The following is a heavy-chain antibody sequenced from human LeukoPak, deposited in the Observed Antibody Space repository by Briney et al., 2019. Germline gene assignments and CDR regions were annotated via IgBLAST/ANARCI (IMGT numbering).Heavy chain of an antibody. Sequence: GASVKVSCKASGYTFTTYYMHWVRRAPGQGLEWMGIINPSSGSTSYAQKFQGRATMTGDTSTSTVDMELSSLRFEDTAVYYCARGGTATTAPIDYWGQGTLVTVSS. CDR3: ARGGTATTAPIDY. D-gene: IGHD4-17*01. J-gene: IGHJ4*02. CDR2: INPSSGST. CDR1: GYTFTTYY. V-gene: IGHV1-46*01.